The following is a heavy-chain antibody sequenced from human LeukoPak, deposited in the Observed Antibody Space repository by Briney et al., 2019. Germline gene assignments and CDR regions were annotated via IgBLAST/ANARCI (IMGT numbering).Heavy chain of an antibody. CDR2: MNPNSGNT. J-gene: IGHJ4*02. CDR3: ARDAAGTMVRGVIRGFDY. D-gene: IGHD3-10*01. CDR1: GYTFTSYD. Sequence: ASVKVSCKASGYTFTSYDINWVRQATGQGLEWMGWMNPNSGNTGYAQKFQGRVTMTRNTSISTAYMELSSLRSEDTAVYYCARDAAGTMVRGVIRGFDYWGQGTLVTVSS. V-gene: IGHV1-8*01.